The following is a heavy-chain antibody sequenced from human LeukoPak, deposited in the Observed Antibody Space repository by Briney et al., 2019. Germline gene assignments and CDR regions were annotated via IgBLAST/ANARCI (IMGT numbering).Heavy chain of an antibody. V-gene: IGHV1-8*01. CDR3: ARVFVGGSSWYGY. CDR2: MNPNSGNT. Sequence: ASVKVSCKASGYTFTSYDINWVRQATGQGLEWMGWMNPNSGNTGYAQKFQGRVTMTMNTSITTVYMELSSLRSEDTAVYYCARVFVGGSSWYGYWGQGTLVTVSS. CDR1: GYTFTSYD. D-gene: IGHD6-13*01. J-gene: IGHJ4*02.